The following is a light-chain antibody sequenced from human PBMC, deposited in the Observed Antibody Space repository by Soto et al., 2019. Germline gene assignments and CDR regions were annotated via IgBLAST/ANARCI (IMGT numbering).Light chain of an antibody. CDR3: AAWDGSLNGVV. J-gene: IGLJ2*01. V-gene: IGLV1-44*01. CDR1: SSNIGSNT. CDR2: SNN. Sequence: QSVLTQPPSASWTPGQRVTISCSGSSSNIGSNTVNWYQQLPGTAPKLLIYSNNQRPSGVPDRFSGSKSGTSASLAISGLQSEDEADYYCAAWDGSLNGVVFGGGTKVTVL.